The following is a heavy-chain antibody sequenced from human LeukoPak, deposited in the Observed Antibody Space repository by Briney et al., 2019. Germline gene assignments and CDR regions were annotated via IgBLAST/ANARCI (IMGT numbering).Heavy chain of an antibody. J-gene: IGHJ6*03. CDR1: GFTFDDYG. V-gene: IGHV3-20*04. CDR3: ARGDDSYYYYMDV. Sequence: GGSLRLSCAASGFTFDDYGMSWVRQAPGQGLEWVSGINWNGGSTGYAESVKGRFTISGDNAKNSLYLQMNSLRAEDTALYYCARGDDSYYYYMDVWGKGTTVTVSS. D-gene: IGHD3-3*01. CDR2: INWNGGST.